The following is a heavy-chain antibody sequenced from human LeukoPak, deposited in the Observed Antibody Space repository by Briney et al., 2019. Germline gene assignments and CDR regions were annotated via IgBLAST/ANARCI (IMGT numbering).Heavy chain of an antibody. Sequence: GASVKVSCKASGYTFTGYYMHWVRQAPGQGLEWMGGIIPIFGTANYAQKFQGRVTITADESTSTAYMQLNSLRAEDTAVYFCARGISAVVPRAFDVWGQGTLVTVSS. J-gene: IGHJ3*01. V-gene: IGHV1-69*13. CDR3: ARGISAVVPRAFDV. CDR2: IIPIFGTA. D-gene: IGHD2-15*01. CDR1: GYTFTGYY.